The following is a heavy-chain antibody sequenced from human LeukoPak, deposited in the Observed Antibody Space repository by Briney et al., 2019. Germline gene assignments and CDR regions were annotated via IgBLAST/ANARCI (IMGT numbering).Heavy chain of an antibody. CDR3: ARDGTWGSGHFHYYMDV. CDR2: INPNSGGT. D-gene: IGHD3-16*01. V-gene: IGHV1-2*02. J-gene: IGHJ6*03. CDR1: GYTFKRYY. Sequence: GASVKVSCKASGYTFKRYYLHWVRHTPGQALEWMGWINPNSGGTNSAHNFQGRVTMTRDRSISTVYMELTRLTSDDTAVYYCARDGTWGSGHFHYYMDVWGTGTTVTVS.